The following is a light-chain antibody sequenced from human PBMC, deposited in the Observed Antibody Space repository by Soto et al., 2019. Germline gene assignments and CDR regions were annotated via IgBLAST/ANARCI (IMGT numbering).Light chain of an antibody. CDR1: QSISNY. J-gene: IGKJ1*01. CDR3: QQSYSTPWT. V-gene: IGKV1-39*01. Sequence: DIQMTQSPSSLSASVGDRVTITCRASQSISNYLNWYQKKPGKTPDLLIYAASSLQSGVPSRFSGSGSGTGFTLTISSLQHEDFATYYCQQSYSTPWTFGQGTKVEIK. CDR2: AAS.